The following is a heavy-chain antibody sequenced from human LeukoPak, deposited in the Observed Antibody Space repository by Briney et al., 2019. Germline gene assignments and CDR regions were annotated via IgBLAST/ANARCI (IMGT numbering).Heavy chain of an antibody. CDR1: EFTFGLYA. CDR3: ARDIAHCSGDICYNIRFDF. J-gene: IGHJ5*01. Sequence: GGSLRLSCAASEFTFGLYAINWVRQAPGKGLEWISYIGPSGSNIYYADSVKGRFTISRDNVKDSLYLQMTSLRAEDTAVYYCARDIAHCSGDICYNIRFDFWGQGTLVTVSS. CDR2: IGPSGSNI. V-gene: IGHV3-48*01. D-gene: IGHD2-15*01.